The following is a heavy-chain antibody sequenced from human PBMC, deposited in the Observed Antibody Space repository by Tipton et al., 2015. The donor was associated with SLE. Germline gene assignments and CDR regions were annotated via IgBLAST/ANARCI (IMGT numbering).Heavy chain of an antibody. D-gene: IGHD4-23*01. V-gene: IGHV4-61*02. J-gene: IGHJ5*02. Sequence: LRLSCTVSGGSISSGSYYWSWIRQPAGKGLEWIGRIYTSGSTNYNPSLKSRVTISVDTSKNQFSLKLSSVTAADTAVYYCARGGTGDGRNPFDPWGQGTLVIVSS. CDR1: GGSISSGSYY. CDR2: IYTSGST. CDR3: ARGGTGDGRNPFDP.